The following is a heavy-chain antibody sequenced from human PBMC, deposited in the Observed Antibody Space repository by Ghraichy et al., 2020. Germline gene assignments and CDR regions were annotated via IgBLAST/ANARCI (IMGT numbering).Heavy chain of an antibody. D-gene: IGHD5-18*01. V-gene: IGHV3-9*01. CDR3: AKVRGYSYAHDAFDI. Sequence: GGSLRLSCAASGFTFDDYAMHWVRQAPGKGLEWVSGISWNSGSIGYADSVKGRFTISRDNAKNSLYLQMNSLRAEDTALYYCAKVRGYSYAHDAFDIWGQGTMVTVSS. J-gene: IGHJ3*02. CDR1: GFTFDDYA. CDR2: ISWNSGSI.